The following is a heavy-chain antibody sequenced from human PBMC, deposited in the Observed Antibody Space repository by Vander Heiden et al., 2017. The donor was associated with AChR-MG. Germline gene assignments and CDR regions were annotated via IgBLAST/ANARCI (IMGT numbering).Heavy chain of an antibody. V-gene: IGHV1-18*01. CDR3: ARDRNSLIRGVIIVYWFDP. Sequence: QVQLVQSGVEVKEPGASVKVSCKASGYIFTSYGITWVRQAPGQGLEWMGWISPYKGDTKYAQKIQGRVTMTTDTSTSTAYMELRSLRSDDTAVYYCARDRNSLIRGVIIVYWFDPWGQGTLVTVSS. D-gene: IGHD3-10*01. J-gene: IGHJ5*02. CDR1: GYIFTSYG. CDR2: ISPYKGDT.